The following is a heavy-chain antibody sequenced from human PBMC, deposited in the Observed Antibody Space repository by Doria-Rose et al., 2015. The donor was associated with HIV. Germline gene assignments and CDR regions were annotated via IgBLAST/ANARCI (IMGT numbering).Heavy chain of an antibody. Sequence: ESGPVLVKPTETLTLTCTVSGGSLSSPGMGVSWIRQPPGKALEWLANIFSDDERSYTSSLKCRLTTSRGTSKSQVVLTMTDMDPVDTATYYCARIKSSRWYHKYYFDFWGQGTLVIVSA. CDR2: IFSDDER. V-gene: IGHV2-26*01. J-gene: IGHJ4*02. CDR3: ARIKSSRWYHKYYFDF. CDR1: GGSLSSPGMG. D-gene: IGHD6-13*01.